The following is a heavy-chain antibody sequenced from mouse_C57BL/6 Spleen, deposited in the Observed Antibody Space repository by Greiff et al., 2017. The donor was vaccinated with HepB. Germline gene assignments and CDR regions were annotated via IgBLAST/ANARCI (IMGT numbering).Heavy chain of an antibody. D-gene: IGHD1-1*01. Sequence: DVMLVESGGDLVKPGGSLKLSCAASGFTFSSYGMSWVRQTPDKRLEWVATISSGGSYTYYPDSVKGRFTISRDNAKNTLYLQMSSLKSEDTAMYYCARPSSSYEWFAYWGQGTLVTVSA. J-gene: IGHJ3*01. CDR3: ARPSSSYEWFAY. V-gene: IGHV5-6*02. CDR1: GFTFSSYG. CDR2: ISSGGSYT.